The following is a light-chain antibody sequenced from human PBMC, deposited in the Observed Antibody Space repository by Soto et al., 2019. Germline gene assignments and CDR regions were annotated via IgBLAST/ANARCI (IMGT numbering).Light chain of an antibody. Sequence: QSVLTQPPSVSGAPGQRVTISCTGSSSNIGAGYDVHWYQQLPGTAPKLLIYGNSNRPSGVPDRFSGSKSGTSASLAITGLQAEDEAGYYCQSYDSSLRVFGGGTKLTVL. CDR3: QSYDSSLRV. CDR1: SSNIGAGYD. J-gene: IGLJ2*01. CDR2: GNS. V-gene: IGLV1-40*01.